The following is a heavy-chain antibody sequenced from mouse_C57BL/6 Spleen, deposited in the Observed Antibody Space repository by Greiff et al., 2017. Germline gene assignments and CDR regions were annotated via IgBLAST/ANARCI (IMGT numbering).Heavy chain of an antibody. J-gene: IGHJ3*01. V-gene: IGHV1-66*01. CDR1: GYSFTSYY. CDR2: IYPGSGNT. Sequence: VQLQQSGPELVKPGASVKISCKASGYSFTSYYIHWVKQRPGQGLEWIGWIYPGSGNTKYNEKFKGKATLTADTSSSNAYMQLSSLTSEDSAVYYCALYYPRGFAYWGQGTLVTVSA. CDR3: ALYYPRGFAY. D-gene: IGHD2-1*01.